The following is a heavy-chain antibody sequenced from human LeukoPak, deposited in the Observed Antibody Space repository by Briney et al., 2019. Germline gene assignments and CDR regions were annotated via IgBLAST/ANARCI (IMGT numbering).Heavy chain of an antibody. Sequence: GGSLRLSCAASGFTVSSNYMSWVRQAPGKGLEWVSVIYSGGSTYYADSVKGRFTISRDNSKNTLYLQMNSLRGEDTAIFYCAKNSGGSRFSALDYWGQGTLVTVSS. CDR1: GFTVSSNY. V-gene: IGHV3-53*01. CDR2: IYSGGST. CDR3: AKNSGGSRFSALDY. J-gene: IGHJ4*02. D-gene: IGHD2-15*01.